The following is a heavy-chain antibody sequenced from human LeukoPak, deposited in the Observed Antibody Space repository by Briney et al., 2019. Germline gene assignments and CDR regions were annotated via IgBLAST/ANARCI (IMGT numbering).Heavy chain of an antibody. CDR1: RFTFSSYE. Sequence: GGSLRLSCAASRFTFSSYEMHWVRQAPGKGPEWLAYIGSGGSNIVYADSVQGRFTISRDNAKNSLSLQMNSLRAEDTAVYYCARKKRDTSGHGSFDIWGQGTMVTVS. CDR3: ARKKRDTSGHGSFDI. V-gene: IGHV3-48*03. J-gene: IGHJ3*02. CDR2: IGSGGSNI. D-gene: IGHD3-22*01.